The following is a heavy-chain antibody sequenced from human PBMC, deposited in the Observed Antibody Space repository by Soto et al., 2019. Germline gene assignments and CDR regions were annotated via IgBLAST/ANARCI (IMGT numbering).Heavy chain of an antibody. V-gene: IGHV3-74*01. CDR2: INTAGTTT. D-gene: IGHD4-17*01. Sequence: ELQLVESGGGLVQPGGSLRLSCVASGFSFSTYWMHWVRQAPGKGLVWVSRINTAGTTTPYADSVTGRFTISRDNAKNTLYLQINSLRAAATAVYYCARGGGDYGDYLDYWGQGALVTVSS. CDR1: GFSFSTYW. J-gene: IGHJ4*02. CDR3: ARGGGDYGDYLDY.